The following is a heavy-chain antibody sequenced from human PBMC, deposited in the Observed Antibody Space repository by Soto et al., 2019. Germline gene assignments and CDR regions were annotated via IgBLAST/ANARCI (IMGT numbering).Heavy chain of an antibody. CDR2: INHSGST. CDR1: GESFSGYY. J-gene: IGHJ6*02. V-gene: IGHV4-34*01. Sequence: PSETLSLTCAVYGESFSGYYWSWIRQPPGKWLEWIGEINHSGSTNYNPSLQSRLTISVDTSNNQFSLTLSSVTAADTAVYYCAKLAGYCSGTSCYGHYAMDVWGQGTTVTVSS. D-gene: IGHD2-2*01. CDR3: AKLAGYCSGTSCYGHYAMDV.